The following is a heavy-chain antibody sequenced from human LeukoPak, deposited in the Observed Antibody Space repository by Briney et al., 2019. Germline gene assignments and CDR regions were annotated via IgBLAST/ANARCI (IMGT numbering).Heavy chain of an antibody. Sequence: GGSLRLSCAASGFTFSSYGMHWVRQAPGKGLEWVAVIWYDGSNKYYADSVKGRFTISRDNSKHSLYLQMNSLRTEYTALYYCAKDPAAGVFYYYYYGMDVWGQGTTVTVSS. CDR1: GFTFSSYG. D-gene: IGHD6-13*01. CDR2: IWYDGSNK. V-gene: IGHV3-33*03. J-gene: IGHJ6*02. CDR3: AKDPAAGVFYYYYYGMDV.